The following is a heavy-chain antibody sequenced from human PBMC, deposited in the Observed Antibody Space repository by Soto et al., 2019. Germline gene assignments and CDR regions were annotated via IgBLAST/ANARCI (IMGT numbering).Heavy chain of an antibody. CDR1: GIIFRGSW. V-gene: IGHV3-7*01. D-gene: IGHD6-13*01. CDR2: IKEDGSAA. CDR3: ATHRSWTFDY. Sequence: EVQLVESGGGLVQPGGSLRLSCAVSGIIFRGSWMTWFRQAPGRGLEWVANIKEDGSAAYYVGSVKGRFTISRDNARNSLFLQMNSLRPEDTAVYYCATHRSWTFDYWGQGTLVTVSS. J-gene: IGHJ4*02.